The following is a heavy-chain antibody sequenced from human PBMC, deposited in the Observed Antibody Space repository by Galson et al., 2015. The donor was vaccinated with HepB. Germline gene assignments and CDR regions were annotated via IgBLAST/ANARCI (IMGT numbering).Heavy chain of an antibody. D-gene: IGHD1-26*01. Sequence: SLRLSCAASGFTFDDYAMHWVRQAPGKGLEWVSSISWNSDNIAYADSVKGRFSISRDNARNSLYLQMNSLRPEDTALYYCAKVRHSGVFDGFDIWGQGTMVTVSS. V-gene: IGHV3-9*01. J-gene: IGHJ3*02. CDR1: GFTFDDYA. CDR3: AKVRHSGVFDGFDI. CDR2: ISWNSDNI.